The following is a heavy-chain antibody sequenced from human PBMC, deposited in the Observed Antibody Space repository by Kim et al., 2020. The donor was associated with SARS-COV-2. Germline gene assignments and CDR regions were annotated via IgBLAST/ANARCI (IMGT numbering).Heavy chain of an antibody. Sequence: GGSLRLSCAASGFSFDDYAMHWVRQAPGKGLEWVSYISWNSGSITYADSVKGRFTISRDNAKNSLYLQMNSLRTEDTALYYCAGLAAAGYYYGMDVWGQGTSVTVSS. J-gene: IGHJ6*02. V-gene: IGHV3-9*01. CDR2: ISWNSGSI. CDR3: AGLAAAGYYYGMDV. CDR1: GFSFDDYA. D-gene: IGHD6-25*01.